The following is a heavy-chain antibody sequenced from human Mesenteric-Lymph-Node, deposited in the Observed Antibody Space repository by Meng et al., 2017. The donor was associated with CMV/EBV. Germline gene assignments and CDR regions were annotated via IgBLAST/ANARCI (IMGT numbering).Heavy chain of an antibody. CDR3: AKDEERFLEWLVESPFDA. V-gene: IGHV3-23*01. J-gene: IGHJ5*02. CDR2: ISGSGSST. Sequence: GSLRLSCAASGFTFSTYAMSWVRQGPGKGLEWVSSISGSGSSTYYADSVKGRFTISRDNSKNTVYLQMNSLRAEDTAIYYCAKDEERFLEWLVESPFDAWGQGTLVTV. D-gene: IGHD3-3*01. CDR1: GFTFSTYA.